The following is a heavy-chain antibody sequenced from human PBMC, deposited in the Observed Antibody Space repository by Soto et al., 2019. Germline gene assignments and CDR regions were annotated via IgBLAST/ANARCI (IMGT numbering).Heavy chain of an antibody. CDR2: ILPIFGTT. CDR3: WRVVGAINLYYKYGMDV. Sequence: ASVKVSCKASGGTFSSYAISWVRQAHGQGLEWMGGILPIFGTTNYAQKFQGRVSISPYESTSTAYMVLSSLRSEHTALYYFWRVVGAINLYYKYGMDVWGQGTTVAVSS. J-gene: IGHJ6*02. CDR1: GGTFSSYA. D-gene: IGHD1-26*01. V-gene: IGHV1-69*13.